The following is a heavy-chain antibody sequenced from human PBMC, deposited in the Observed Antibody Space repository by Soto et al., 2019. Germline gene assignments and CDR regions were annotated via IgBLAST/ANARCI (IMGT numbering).Heavy chain of an antibody. CDR2: IYYSGKT. V-gene: IGHV4-59*01. J-gene: IGHJ4*02. CDR1: GDSMTKDY. D-gene: IGHD2-15*01. CDR3: AMSYLGGNFDS. Sequence: SETLSLTCIVSGDSMTKDYWTWIRRPPGKGLEWIGYIYYSGKTDYNHSLQSRVSISIDTSRKQFSLNLSSVTAADTATYYCAMSYLGGNFDSWGQGTLVTVSS.